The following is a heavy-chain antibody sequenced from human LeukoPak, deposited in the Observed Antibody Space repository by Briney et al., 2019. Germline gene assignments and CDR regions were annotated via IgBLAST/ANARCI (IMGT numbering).Heavy chain of an antibody. D-gene: IGHD3-22*01. CDR2: ISAYNGNT. Sequence: ASVKVSCKASGYTFTSYGISWVRLAPGQGLEWMGWISAYNGNTNYAQKLQGRVTMTTDTSTSTAYMELRSLRSDDTAVYYCARGDYYDSSGYWLGLYYFDYWGQGTLVTVSS. CDR1: GYTFTSYG. V-gene: IGHV1-18*01. J-gene: IGHJ4*02. CDR3: ARGDYYDSSGYWLGLYYFDY.